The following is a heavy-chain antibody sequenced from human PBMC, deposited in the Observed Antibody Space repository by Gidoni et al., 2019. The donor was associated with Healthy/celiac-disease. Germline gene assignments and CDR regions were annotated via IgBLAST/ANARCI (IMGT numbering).Heavy chain of an antibody. CDR3: AKVIYCSSTSCYWEQLGEFDY. J-gene: IGHJ4*02. CDR2: ISGSGGST. V-gene: IGHV3-23*01. Sequence: EVQLLESGGGLVQPVGSLRLSCAASGFTFSSYAMSWVRQAPGKGMEWVSAISGSGGSTYYADSVKGRFTISRDNSKNTLYLQMNSLRAEDTAVYYCAKVIYCSSTSCYWEQLGEFDYWGQGTLVTVSS. D-gene: IGHD2-2*01. CDR1: GFTFSSYA.